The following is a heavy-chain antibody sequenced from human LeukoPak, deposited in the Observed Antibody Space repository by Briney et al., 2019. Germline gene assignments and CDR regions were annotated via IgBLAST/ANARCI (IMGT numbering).Heavy chain of an antibody. Sequence: SETLSLTCAVYGGSFSGYYWSWIRQPPGKGLEWIGEINHSGSTNYNPSLKSRVTISVDTSKNQFPLKLGSVTAADTAVYYCARGNEVSSGWPGVDYWGQGTLVTVSS. J-gene: IGHJ4*02. CDR1: GGSFSGYY. V-gene: IGHV4-34*01. CDR2: INHSGST. D-gene: IGHD6-19*01. CDR3: ARGNEVSSGWPGVDY.